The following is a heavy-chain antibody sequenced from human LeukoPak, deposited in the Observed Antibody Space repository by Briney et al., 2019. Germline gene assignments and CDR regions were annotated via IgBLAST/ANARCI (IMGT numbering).Heavy chain of an antibody. CDR1: GGSISSSSYY. CDR3: ATIQRDHAFDI. V-gene: IGHV4-39*07. D-gene: IGHD6-25*01. Sequence: SETLSLTCTVSGGSISSSSYYWGWIRQPPGKGLEWIGSIYYSGSTNYNPSLRSRVSISVDTSKNQFSLKLSSMTAADTAVYFCATIQRDHAFDIWGQGTMVTVSS. J-gene: IGHJ3*02. CDR2: IYYSGST.